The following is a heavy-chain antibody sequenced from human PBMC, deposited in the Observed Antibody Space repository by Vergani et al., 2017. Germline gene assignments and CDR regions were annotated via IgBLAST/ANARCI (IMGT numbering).Heavy chain of an antibody. D-gene: IGHD6-25*01. CDR1: GYSIRNGYY. J-gene: IGHJ6*03. V-gene: IGHV4-38-2*01. CDR2: IYHSGST. CDR3: ARVDTQVPATSHFYYMDV. Sequence: QVQLQESGPGLVEPSETLSLTCAVSGYSIRNGYYWGWIRQPPGKGLEWIGSIYHSGSTNYNPSLKSRVTISVDKSKNQFSLKLSSVTAADTAVYYCARVDTQVPATSHFYYMDVWGKGTTVVVSS.